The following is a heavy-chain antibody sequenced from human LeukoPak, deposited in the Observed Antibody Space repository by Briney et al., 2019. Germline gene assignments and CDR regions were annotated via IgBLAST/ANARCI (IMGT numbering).Heavy chain of an antibody. D-gene: IGHD6-19*01. Sequence: PGRSLRLSCAASGFTFSSYGMHWVRQAPGKGLEWVAVIWYDGSNKYYADSVKGRITISRDNSKNTLYLQMNSLRAEDTAVYYCASTSGWYEPIDYWGQGTLVTVSS. V-gene: IGHV3-33*01. CDR2: IWYDGSNK. J-gene: IGHJ4*02. CDR3: ASTSGWYEPIDY. CDR1: GFTFSSYG.